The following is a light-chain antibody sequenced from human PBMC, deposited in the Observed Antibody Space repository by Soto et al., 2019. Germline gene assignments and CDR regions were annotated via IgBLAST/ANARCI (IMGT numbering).Light chain of an antibody. CDR1: DSNFGSTA. CDR3: AAWDDDLHVWL. V-gene: IGLV1-44*01. CDR2: SSN. J-gene: IGLJ2*01. Sequence: QSVLTQPPSVSATPGQGGTLSCSGGDSNFGSTAVNWYQQVPGTAPKLLIDSSNQRPSGVPDRISGSKSGTSASLAISGLQSEDEADYYCAAWDDDLHVWLFGGGTKLTVL.